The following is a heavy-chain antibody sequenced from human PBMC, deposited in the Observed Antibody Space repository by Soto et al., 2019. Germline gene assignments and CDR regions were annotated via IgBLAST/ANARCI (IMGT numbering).Heavy chain of an antibody. CDR2: MNPNSGNT. J-gene: IGHJ4*02. V-gene: IGHV1-8*01. Sequence: ASVKVSCKASGYTFTSYDINWVRQATGQGLEWMGWMNPNSGNTGYAQKFQGRVTMTRNTSVSTAYMELSSLRSEDTAVYYCARGSYYDILTGYYIPPGLDYWGQGTLVTVSS. D-gene: IGHD3-9*01. CDR3: ARGSYYDILTGYYIPPGLDY. CDR1: GYTFTSYD.